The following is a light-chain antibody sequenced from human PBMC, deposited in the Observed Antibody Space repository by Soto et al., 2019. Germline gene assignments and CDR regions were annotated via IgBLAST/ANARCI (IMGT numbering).Light chain of an antibody. CDR3: QQYNNWPPKT. Sequence: EIVLTHSPGTHSLSPCERATLSCSASQSVMSNYVAWYHQKPGQAPRLLISGASTRAAGIPDRFSGSGSGTEFTLTISSLQSEDFAVYYCQQYNNWPPKTFGQGTKVDNK. J-gene: IGKJ1*01. CDR1: QSVMSN. CDR2: GAS. V-gene: IGKV3D-15*01.